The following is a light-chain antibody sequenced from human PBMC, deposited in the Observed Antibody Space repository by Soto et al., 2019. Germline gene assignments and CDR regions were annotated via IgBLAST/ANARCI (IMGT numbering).Light chain of an antibody. CDR1: QSISSW. Sequence: DIQMTPSPSTLSASVGDRVTITCRASQSISSWLAWYQQKPGKAPKLLIYDASSLESGVPSRFSGSGSGTEFTLTISSLQPDDFATYYCQQYNSFPITFGQGTRLEI. J-gene: IGKJ5*01. CDR2: DAS. CDR3: QQYNSFPIT. V-gene: IGKV1-5*01.